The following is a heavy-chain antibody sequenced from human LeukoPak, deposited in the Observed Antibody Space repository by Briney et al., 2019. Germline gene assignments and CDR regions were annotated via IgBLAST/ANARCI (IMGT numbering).Heavy chain of an antibody. CDR2: IYTSGST. J-gene: IGHJ3*02. CDR1: PRPITSYY. V-gene: IGHV4-4*07. Sequence: SETLSLTPPPPPRPITSYYWSWLRQPAGKGLEWIGRIYTSGSTNYNPSLKSRVTISVDTSKNQFSLKLSSVTAADTAVYYCARDSSSWYEPGAFDIWGQGTMVTVSS. CDR3: ARDSSSWYEPGAFDI. D-gene: IGHD6-13*01.